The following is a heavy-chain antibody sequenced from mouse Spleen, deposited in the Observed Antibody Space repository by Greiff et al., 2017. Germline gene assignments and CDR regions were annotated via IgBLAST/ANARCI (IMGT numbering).Heavy chain of an antibody. Sequence: EVQLVESGGGLVKPGGSLKLSCAASGFTFSSYAMSWVRQTPEKRLEWVATISDGGSYTYYPDNVKGRFTISRDNAKNNLYLQMSHLKSEDTAMYYCAREDPDYYGSSSGDYWGQGTSVTVSS. CDR3: AREDPDYYGSSSGDY. CDR1: GFTFSSYA. V-gene: IGHV5-4*01. D-gene: IGHD1-1*01. CDR2: ISDGGSYT. J-gene: IGHJ4*01.